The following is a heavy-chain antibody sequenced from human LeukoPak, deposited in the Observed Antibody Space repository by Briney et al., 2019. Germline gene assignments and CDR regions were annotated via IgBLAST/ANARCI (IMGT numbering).Heavy chain of an antibody. CDR3: ARDLAVAGTADASDI. V-gene: IGHV4-59*01. CDR2: IYYSGST. J-gene: IGHJ3*02. CDR1: GGSISSYY. Sequence: PSGNLSRNCTVSGGSISSYYWSWIRQPPGKGLEGIGYIYYSGSTNYNPSLKSRVSISADTSKNQFSLRLSSVTAADTAVYYCARDLAVAGTADASDIWGQGTMVTVSS. D-gene: IGHD6-19*01.